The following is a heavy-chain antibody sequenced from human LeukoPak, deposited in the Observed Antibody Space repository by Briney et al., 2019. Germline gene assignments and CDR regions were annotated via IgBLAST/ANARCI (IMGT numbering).Heavy chain of an antibody. J-gene: IGHJ4*02. V-gene: IGHV3-33*01. Sequence: GSLRLSCAASGFSFSNYGMHWVRQAPGKGLEWVAIIWYDGSNKYYADSVKGRFTISRDNSKNTLYLQMNSLRAEDTALYYCAAGVYFFDYWGQGTLVTVSS. CDR1: GFSFSNYG. CDR2: IWYDGSNK. D-gene: IGHD3-3*01. CDR3: AAGVYFFDY.